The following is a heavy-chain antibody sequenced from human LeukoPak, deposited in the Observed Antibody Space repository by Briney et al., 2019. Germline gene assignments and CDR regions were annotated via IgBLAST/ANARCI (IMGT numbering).Heavy chain of an antibody. D-gene: IGHD1-26*01. CDR2: ISSGGDGT. V-gene: IGHV3-23*01. CDR3: ARHIVGATSDFDV. CDR1: GFTFSSYA. Sequence: GGSLRLSCAASGFTFSSYAMSWVRQAPGKGLEWVSSISSGGDGTYYADSVKGRFTISRDNPKNTLYLQMNSLRAEDTAVYYCARHIVGATSDFDVWGQGTMVTVSS. J-gene: IGHJ3*01.